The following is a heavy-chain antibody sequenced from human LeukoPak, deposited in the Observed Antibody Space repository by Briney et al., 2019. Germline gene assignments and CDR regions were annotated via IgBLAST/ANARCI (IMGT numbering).Heavy chain of an antibody. Sequence: GGSLRLSCAASGFTFSNYAMSWVRQAPGKGLEWVSSISSSSSYIYYADSVKGRFTISRDNAKNSLYLQMNSLRAEDTAVYYCAAGRTVTRVDYWGQGTLVTVSS. CDR2: ISSSSSYI. V-gene: IGHV3-21*01. J-gene: IGHJ4*02. D-gene: IGHD4-17*01. CDR3: AAGRTVTRVDY. CDR1: GFTFSNYA.